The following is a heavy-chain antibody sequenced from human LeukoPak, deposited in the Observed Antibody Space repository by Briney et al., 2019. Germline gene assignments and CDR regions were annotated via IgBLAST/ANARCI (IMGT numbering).Heavy chain of an antibody. J-gene: IGHJ5*02. CDR1: GGSISSYY. CDR3: ARGIDNWFDP. CDR2: IYTSGST. V-gene: IGHV4-4*07. Sequence: SETLSLTCTVSGGSISSYYWSWIRQPAGKGLEWIGRIYTSGSTNYNPSLKSRVTISVDKSENQFSLKLSSVPAADTAVYYCARGIDNWFDPWGQGTLVTVSS. D-gene: IGHD3-16*02.